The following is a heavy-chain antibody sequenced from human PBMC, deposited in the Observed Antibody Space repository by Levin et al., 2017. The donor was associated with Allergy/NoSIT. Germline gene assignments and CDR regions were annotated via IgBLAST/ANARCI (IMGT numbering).Heavy chain of an antibody. J-gene: IGHJ4*02. CDR2: ISGSGGST. Sequence: LSLTCAAAGFTFSNFGMSWVRQAPGKGLEWVASISGSGGSTYYADAVKGRSTISRDKSKNTVFLQMNSLRGEDTAIYYCAKGVVVMESGGNPYHFDYWGQGTRVTVSS. D-gene: IGHD2-15*01. V-gene: IGHV3-23*01. CDR1: GFTFSNFG. CDR3: AKGVVVMESGGNPYHFDY.